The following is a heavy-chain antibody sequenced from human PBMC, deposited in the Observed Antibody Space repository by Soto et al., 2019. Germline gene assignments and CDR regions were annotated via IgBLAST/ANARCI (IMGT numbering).Heavy chain of an antibody. CDR3: ARESGTYDSSGPDAFDI. J-gene: IGHJ3*02. D-gene: IGHD3-22*01. Sequence: QVQLVQSGAEVKKPGSSVTVSCKASGGTFSSYIINWVRQAPGQGLEWMGRIIPIVAIANYAQKFQGRVTITAEKSTSTAYMELSSLRSEDTAVYYCARESGTYDSSGPDAFDIWGQGTMVTVSS. CDR2: IIPIVAIA. V-gene: IGHV1-69*08. CDR1: GGTFSSYI.